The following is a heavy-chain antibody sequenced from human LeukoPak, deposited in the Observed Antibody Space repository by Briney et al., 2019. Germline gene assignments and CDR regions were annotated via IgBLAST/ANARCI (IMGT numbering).Heavy chain of an antibody. V-gene: IGHV3-15*01. CDR1: GFTFSNAW. CDR2: IKSKTGGGTT. Sequence: PGGSLRLSCAASGFTFSNAWMSWVRQAPGKGLEWVGRIKSKTGGGTTDYAAPVKGRFTISRDDSKNTLYLQMNSLKTEDTAVYYCTTGSVAAAPKRAFDIWGQGTMVTVSS. CDR3: TTGSVAAAPKRAFDI. J-gene: IGHJ3*02. D-gene: IGHD6-13*01.